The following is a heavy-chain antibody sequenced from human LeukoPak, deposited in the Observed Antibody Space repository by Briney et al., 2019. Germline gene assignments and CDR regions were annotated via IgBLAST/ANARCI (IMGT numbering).Heavy chain of an antibody. CDR3: ARDLAPTVTTNYYYGMDV. J-gene: IGHJ6*02. CDR2: INPNSGGT. V-gene: IGHV1-2*02. CDR1: GYTFTGYY. Sequence: GASVKVSCKASGYTFTGYYTHWVEQPPGQGLEGMGWINPNSGGTNYAQKFQGRVTMTRDTSISTAYMELSRLRSDDTAVYYCARDLAPTVTTNYYYGMDVWGQGTTVTVSS. D-gene: IGHD4-17*01.